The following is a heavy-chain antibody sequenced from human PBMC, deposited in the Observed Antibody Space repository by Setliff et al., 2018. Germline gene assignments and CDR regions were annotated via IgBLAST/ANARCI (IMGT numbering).Heavy chain of an antibody. D-gene: IGHD5-18*01. CDR2: ISSSSSTI. CDR1: GFSFSSYG. Sequence: GGSLRLSCAASGFSFSSYGMNWVRQAPEKGLEWVSYISSSSSTIYYADSVKGRFTISRDNAKNSLYLQMNNLRAEDTAVYYCASGHRYGYLFEYWGQGTLVTVSS. V-gene: IGHV3-48*01. J-gene: IGHJ4*02. CDR3: ASGHRYGYLFEY.